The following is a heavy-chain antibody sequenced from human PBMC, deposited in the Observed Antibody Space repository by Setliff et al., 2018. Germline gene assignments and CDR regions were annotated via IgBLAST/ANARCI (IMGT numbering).Heavy chain of an antibody. J-gene: IGHJ3*02. D-gene: IGHD6-19*01. CDR3: ARQAVAGSDAFDI. V-gene: IGHV5-51*01. CDR1: GYTFRNYW. Sequence: PGESLKISCKASGYTFRNYWIAWVRQMPGKGLEWMGIIYPGDSDTRYSPSFQGQVTISADKSISTAYLQWSSLKASDTAMYYCARQAVAGSDAFDIWGQGTMVTVSS. CDR2: IYPGDSDT.